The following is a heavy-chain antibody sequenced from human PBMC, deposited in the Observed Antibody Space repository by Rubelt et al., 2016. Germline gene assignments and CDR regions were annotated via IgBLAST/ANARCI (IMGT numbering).Heavy chain of an antibody. D-gene: IGHD3/OR15-3a*01. CDR2: IDQDGNEK. J-gene: IGHJ6*02. Sequence: GGSLRLSCAASGFTFSSYWMTWVRQAPGKGLEWVATIDQDGNEKYSVHSVKGRFTISRDNAKNSLYLQMDSLRAEDTALYYCARHFGPPVNYYYYGMDVWGQGTTVTVSS. V-gene: IGHV3-7*04. CDR3: ARHFGPPVNYYYYGMDV. CDR1: GFTFSSYW.